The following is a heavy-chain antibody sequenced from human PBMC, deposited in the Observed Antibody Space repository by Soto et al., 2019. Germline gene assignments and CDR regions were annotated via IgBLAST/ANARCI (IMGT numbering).Heavy chain of an antibody. CDR2: ISSNGGST. D-gene: IGHD1-7*01. CDR1: GFTFSSYA. V-gene: IGHV3-64*01. Sequence: EVQLVESGGGLVQPGGSLRLSCAASGFTFSSYAMHWVRQAPGKGLEYVSAISSNGGSTYYANSVKGRFTISRDNSKNTLYLQRGSLRAEDMAVYYCARDGAGTSPFDAFDIWGQGTMVTVSS. CDR3: ARDGAGTSPFDAFDI. J-gene: IGHJ3*02.